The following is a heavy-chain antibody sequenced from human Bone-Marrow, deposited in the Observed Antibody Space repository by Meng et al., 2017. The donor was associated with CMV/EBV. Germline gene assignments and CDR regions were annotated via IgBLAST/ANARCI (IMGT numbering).Heavy chain of an antibody. CDR1: GFTFSSYA. Sequence: GASLKLSCAASGFTFSSYAMHWVRQAPGKGLEWVAVISYDGSNKYYADSVKGRFTISRDNSKNTLYLQMNSLRAEDTAVYYCASISVAGTDAFDYWGQGTLVTVSS. V-gene: IGHV3-30*04. J-gene: IGHJ4*02. CDR3: ASISVAGTDAFDY. CDR2: ISYDGSNK. D-gene: IGHD6-19*01.